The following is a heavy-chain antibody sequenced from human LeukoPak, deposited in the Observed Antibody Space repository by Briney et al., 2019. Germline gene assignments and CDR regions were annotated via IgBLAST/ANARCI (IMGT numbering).Heavy chain of an antibody. CDR3: ARTITMVRGVIITALPY. J-gene: IGHJ4*02. Sequence: ASVNISCKASGYTFTGYYMHWVRQAPGQGLEWMGWINPNSGGTNYAQKFQGRVTMTRDTSIGTAYMELSRLRSDDTAVYYCARTITMVRGVIITALPYWGQGTLVTVSS. CDR2: INPNSGGT. D-gene: IGHD3-10*01. V-gene: IGHV1-2*02. CDR1: GYTFTGYY.